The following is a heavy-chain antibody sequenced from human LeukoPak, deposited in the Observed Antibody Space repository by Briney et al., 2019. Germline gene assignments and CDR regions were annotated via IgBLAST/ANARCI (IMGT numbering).Heavy chain of an antibody. D-gene: IGHD2-2*01. CDR2: IIPIFGTA. J-gene: IGHJ4*02. Sequence: ASVKVSCKASGGTFSSYAISWVRQAPGQGLEWMGGIIPIFGTANYAQKFQGRVTITADESTSTAYMEMSSLRSEDTAVYYCGSGGGYCSSTSCHSFDYWGQGTLVTVSS. CDR3: GSGGGYCSSTSCHSFDY. V-gene: IGHV1-69*13. CDR1: GGTFSSYA.